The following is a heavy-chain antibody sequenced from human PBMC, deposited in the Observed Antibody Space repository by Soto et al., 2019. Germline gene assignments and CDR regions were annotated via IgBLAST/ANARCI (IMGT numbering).Heavy chain of an antibody. CDR3: ARDAGYSSSWYQNYYYGMDV. CDR2: IWYDGSNK. CDR1: GFTFSSYG. Sequence: QVQLVESGGGVVQPGRSLRLSCAASGFTFSSYGMHWVRQAPGTGLEWVAVIWYDGSNKYYADSVKGRFTISRDNSKNTLYLQMNSRRAEDTAVYYCARDAGYSSSWYQNYYYGMDVWGQGTTVTGS. J-gene: IGHJ6*02. V-gene: IGHV3-33*01. D-gene: IGHD6-13*01.